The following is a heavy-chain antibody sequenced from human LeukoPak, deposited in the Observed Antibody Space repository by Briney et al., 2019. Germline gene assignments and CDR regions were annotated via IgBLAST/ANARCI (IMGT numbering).Heavy chain of an antibody. Sequence: SDTLSLTCTVSGGSTSSYYWSWIRQPAGKGLEYIGRTYTTGSANYNPSLKGRVSLSLDTSKNQSSLKLSSVTAADTAVYYCARSAGSGFQLDHWGQGTLVTVSS. J-gene: IGHJ4*02. CDR3: ARSAGSGFQLDH. CDR1: GGSTSSYY. CDR2: TYTTGSA. V-gene: IGHV4-4*07.